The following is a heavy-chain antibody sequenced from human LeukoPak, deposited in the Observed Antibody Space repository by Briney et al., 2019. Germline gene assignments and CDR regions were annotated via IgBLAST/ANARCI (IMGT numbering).Heavy chain of an antibody. J-gene: IGHJ6*03. V-gene: IGHV3-23*01. Sequence: AGSVPLPRAASGFTFSSYAMSWVRQAPGNGLEWVSAISDSRECTYYADSVKGRSTISRDNSKNTLYLQMNSLRAEDTAVYYCAKDKYYGSGSYYEGYYFHYTAVGGEGSTVTVSS. CDR3: AKDKYYGSGSYYEGYYFHYTAV. D-gene: IGHD3-10*01. CDR1: GFTFSSYA. CDR2: ISDSRECT.